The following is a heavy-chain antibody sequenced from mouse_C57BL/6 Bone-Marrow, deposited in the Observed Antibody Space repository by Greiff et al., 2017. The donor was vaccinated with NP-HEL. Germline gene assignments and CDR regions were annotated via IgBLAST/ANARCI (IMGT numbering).Heavy chain of an antibody. CDR3: ARRVWLLPWFAY. Sequence: EVQLVESGGDLVKPGGSLKLSCAASGFTFSSYGMSWVRQTPDKRLEWVATISSGGSYTYYPDSVKGRFTISRDNAKNTLYLQMSRLKSEDTAMYYCARRVWLLPWFAYWGQGTLVTVSA. CDR2: ISSGGSYT. CDR1: GFTFSSYG. D-gene: IGHD2-10*02. V-gene: IGHV5-6*01. J-gene: IGHJ3*01.